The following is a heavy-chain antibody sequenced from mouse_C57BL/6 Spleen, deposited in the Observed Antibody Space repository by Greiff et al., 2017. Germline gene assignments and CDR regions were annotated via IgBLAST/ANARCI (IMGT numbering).Heavy chain of an antibody. V-gene: IGHV5-17*01. J-gene: IGHJ2*01. CDR3: ARNYDVYLHFDY. Sequence: EVMLVESGGGLVKPGGSLKLSCAASGFTFSDYGMHWVRQAPEKGLEWVAYISSGSSTIYYAVTLKGRFTISIDNAKNNLFLQMTSLRSDDTAMYYCARNYDVYLHFDYWGQGTTLTVSS. D-gene: IGHD2-3*01. CDR1: GFTFSDYG. CDR2: ISSGSSTI.